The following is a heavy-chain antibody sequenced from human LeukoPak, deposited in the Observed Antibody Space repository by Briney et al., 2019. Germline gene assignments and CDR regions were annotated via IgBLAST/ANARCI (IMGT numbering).Heavy chain of an antibody. CDR1: GGSFSGYY. D-gene: IGHD6-13*01. CDR2: INHSGST. J-gene: IGHJ4*02. Sequence: PSETLSLTCAVYGGSFSGYYWSWIRQPPGKGLEWIGEINHSGSTNYNPSLKSRVTISVDTSKNQFSLKLSSVTAADTAVYYCARATTCSWYYFDYWGQGTLVTVSS. CDR3: ARATTCSWYYFDY. V-gene: IGHV4-34*01.